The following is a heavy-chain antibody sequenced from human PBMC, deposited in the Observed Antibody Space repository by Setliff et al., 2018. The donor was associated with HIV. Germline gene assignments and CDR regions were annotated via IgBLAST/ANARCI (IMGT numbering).Heavy chain of an antibody. Sequence: SETLSLTCTVSGYSLSSGFYWGWIRQSPGKGLEWIGTIYNRGRTTYSPSLKSRVTISVDTSKNQLSLILTSVTAADTAVYYCARVGDSRSSYGMDVWGQGTTVTVSS. CDR3: ARVGDSRSSYGMDV. CDR2: IYNRGRT. CDR1: GYSLSSGFY. V-gene: IGHV4-38-2*02. D-gene: IGHD6-6*01. J-gene: IGHJ6*02.